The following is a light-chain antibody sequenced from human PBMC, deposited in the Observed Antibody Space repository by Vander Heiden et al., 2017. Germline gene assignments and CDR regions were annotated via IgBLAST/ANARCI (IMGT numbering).Light chain of an antibody. CDR3: QQYYSTPIT. J-gene: IGKJ5*01. CDR2: WAS. Sequence: DIVMTQSPDSLAVSLGERATINCKSSQSVLYSSNNKNYLAWYQQKPGQPPKLLIYWASTRESGVPDRFSGSGSGTDFTLTISSLQAEDVAVYYCQQYYSTPITFGPGTRLEI. CDR1: QSVLYSSNNKNY. V-gene: IGKV4-1*01.